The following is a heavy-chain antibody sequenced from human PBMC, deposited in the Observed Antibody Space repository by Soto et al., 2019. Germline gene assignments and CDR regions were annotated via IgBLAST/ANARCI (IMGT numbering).Heavy chain of an antibody. Sequence: QITLKESGPTLVKPTQTLTLTCTFSGFSLSTREVGVGWIRQPPGKALEWLAVIYWDDSKHYSPSLKSRVTTTKDTSKQQVVLAVTNMEPVDTAIYYCAHAYDGTSRYWGQVTLVTVSS. V-gene: IGHV2-5*02. CDR1: GFSLSTREVG. D-gene: IGHD3-22*01. J-gene: IGHJ4*02. CDR3: AHAYDGTSRY. CDR2: IYWDDSK.